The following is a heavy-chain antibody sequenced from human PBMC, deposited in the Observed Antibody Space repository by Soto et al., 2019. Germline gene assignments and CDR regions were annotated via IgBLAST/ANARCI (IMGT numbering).Heavy chain of an antibody. CDR1: GFTFSNAW. V-gene: IGHV3-15*07. CDR3: TPDHLSTAARWYYYGMDV. Sequence: EVQLVESGGGLVKPGGSLRLSCAASGFTFSNAWMNWVRQAPGKGMEWVGRNKSKTDGGTTDYAAPVKGRFTTTRDDAKNTLYLQMNSLKTDATAVYYCTPDHLSTAARWYYYGMDVWGQGTTGPVSS. CDR2: NKSKTDGGTT. D-gene: IGHD6-6*01. J-gene: IGHJ6*02.